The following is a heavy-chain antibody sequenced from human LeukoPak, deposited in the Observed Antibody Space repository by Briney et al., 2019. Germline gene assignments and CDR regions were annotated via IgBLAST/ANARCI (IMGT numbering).Heavy chain of an antibody. Sequence: PGGSLRLSCAVSGITLSNYGMSWVRQAPGKGLEWVAGISDRGSRTNYADSVEGRFTISTDHPENTLYLQMNSLRAEDTAVYFCAKRGVVIRVILVGFHKEAYYFDSWGQGALVTVSS. CDR1: GITLSNYG. CDR2: ISDRGSRT. D-gene: IGHD3-22*01. J-gene: IGHJ4*02. CDR3: AKRGVVIRVILVGFHKEAYYFDS. V-gene: IGHV3-23*01.